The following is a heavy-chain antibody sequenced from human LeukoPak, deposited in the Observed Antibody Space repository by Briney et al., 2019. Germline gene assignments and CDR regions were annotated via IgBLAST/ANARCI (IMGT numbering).Heavy chain of an antibody. CDR2: IYHSGIT. CDR1: GYSISSGYY. D-gene: IGHD3-10*01. J-gene: IGHJ6*03. Sequence: TSETLSLTCTVSGYSISSGYYWGCIRQPPGKGLEWIGSIYHSGITYYNPSLESRVTISVDTSKNQFSLRLTSVTAADTAIYYCARCGYYGSGIRYYYYYMDVWGKGTTVTISS. V-gene: IGHV4-38-2*02. CDR3: ARCGYYGSGIRYYYYYMDV.